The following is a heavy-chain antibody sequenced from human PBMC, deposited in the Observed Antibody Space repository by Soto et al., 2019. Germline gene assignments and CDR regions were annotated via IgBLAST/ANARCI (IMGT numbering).Heavy chain of an antibody. CDR3: ARALGHSSSWYGDS. D-gene: IGHD6-13*01. J-gene: IGHJ4*02. CDR2: IEQDGSDK. Sequence: PGGTLRLSCAASGFSFSNYWMAWVRQAPGKGLEWVANIEQDGSDKFYVDSMRGRFTISRDNAKKSLYLQMNSLRAEDTAVYYCARALGHSSSWYGDSCGPGTPVAVSS. V-gene: IGHV3-7*01. CDR1: GFSFSNYW.